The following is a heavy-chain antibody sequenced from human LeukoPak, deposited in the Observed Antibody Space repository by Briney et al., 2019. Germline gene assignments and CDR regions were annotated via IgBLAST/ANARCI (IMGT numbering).Heavy chain of an antibody. Sequence: GRSLRLSCAASGFTFSSYAMHWVRQAPGKGLEWVAVISYDGSNKYYADSVKGRFTISRDNSKNTLCLQMNSLRAEDTAVYYCARDQRGYYDFWSGYSNWFDPWGQGTLVTVSS. CDR3: ARDQRGYYDFWSGYSNWFDP. V-gene: IGHV3-30-3*01. J-gene: IGHJ5*02. D-gene: IGHD3-3*01. CDR1: GFTFSSYA. CDR2: ISYDGSNK.